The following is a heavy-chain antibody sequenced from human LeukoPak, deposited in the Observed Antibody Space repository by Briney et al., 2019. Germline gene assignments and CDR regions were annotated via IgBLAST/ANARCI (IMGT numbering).Heavy chain of an antibody. CDR3: ARDYPYYYDSSGYYSFDY. J-gene: IGHJ4*02. Sequence: GGSLRLSCAASGLTVSTNYMSWVRQAPGKGLEWVSVIYSGGSTYYADSVKGRFTISRDNSKNTLYLQMNSLRAEDTAVYYCARDYPYYYDSSGYYSFDYWGQGTLATVSS. D-gene: IGHD3-22*01. V-gene: IGHV3-66*01. CDR2: IYSGGST. CDR1: GLTVSTNY.